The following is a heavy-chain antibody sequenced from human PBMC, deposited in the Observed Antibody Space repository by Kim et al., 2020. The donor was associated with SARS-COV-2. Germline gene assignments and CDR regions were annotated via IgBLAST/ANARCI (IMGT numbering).Heavy chain of an antibody. V-gene: IGHV4-34*01. CDR2: INHSGST. D-gene: IGHD6-6*01. J-gene: IGHJ3*02. CDR1: GGSFSGYY. CDR3: ARPYSSSSPLNDAFDI. Sequence: SETLSLTCAVYGGSFSGYYWSWIRQPPGKGLEWIGEINHSGSTNYNPSLKSRVTISVDTSKNQFSLKLSSVTAADTAVYYCARPYSSSSPLNDAFDIWGQGTMVTVSS.